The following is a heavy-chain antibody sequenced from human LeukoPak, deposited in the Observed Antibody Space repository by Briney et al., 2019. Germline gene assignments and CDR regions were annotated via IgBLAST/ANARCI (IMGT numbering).Heavy chain of an antibody. CDR1: GFTFSSHP. D-gene: IGHD3-22*01. CDR2: ISFDGSHK. Sequence: PGGSLRLSCAASGFTFSSHPMHWVRQAPGKGLEWVAVISFDGSHKYYADSVTGRFTISRDNSKNTLYLQMDSLRTDDTAMYYCARTPPFLVVGAFDIWGQGTMITVSS. V-gene: IGHV3-30*04. J-gene: IGHJ3*02. CDR3: ARTPPFLVVGAFDI.